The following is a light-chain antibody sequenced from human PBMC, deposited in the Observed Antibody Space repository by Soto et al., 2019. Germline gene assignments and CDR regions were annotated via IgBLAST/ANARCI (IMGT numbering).Light chain of an antibody. CDR3: QQYGSSPRT. CDR1: QSVSSSY. V-gene: IGKV3-20*01. CDR2: GAS. J-gene: IGKJ1*01. Sequence: EIVVTQSPATLSVSPWERATLSCRASQSVSSSYLAWYQQKPGQAPRLLIYGASSRATGIPDRFSGSGSGTDFTLTISRREPEDFAVYYCQQYGSSPRTFGQGTKVDI.